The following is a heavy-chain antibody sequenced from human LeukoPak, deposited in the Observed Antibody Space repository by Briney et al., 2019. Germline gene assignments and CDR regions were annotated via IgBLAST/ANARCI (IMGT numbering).Heavy chain of an antibody. CDR2: IYSGGST. J-gene: IGHJ1*01. V-gene: IGHV3-53*01. Sequence: PGGSLRLSCAASGFTVSSNYMSWVRQAPGKRLEWVSVIYSGGSTYYADSVKGRFTISRDNSKNTLYLQMNSLRAEDTAVYYCARVLGAAAGTVPAEYFQHWGQGTLVTVSS. CDR1: GFTVSSNY. D-gene: IGHD6-13*01. CDR3: ARVLGAAAGTVPAEYFQH.